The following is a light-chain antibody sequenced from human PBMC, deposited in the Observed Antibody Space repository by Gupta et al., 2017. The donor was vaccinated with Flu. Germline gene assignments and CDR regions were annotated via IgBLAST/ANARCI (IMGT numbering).Light chain of an antibody. CDR1: SSDVGSYNL. CDR2: EGS. V-gene: IGLV2-23*01. CDR3: CSYAGTITFYV. J-gene: IGLJ1*01. Sequence: SSDVGSYNLVSWYQQPPGKAPKLMIYEGSKRSSGVSNRFSGSKSGNTASLTISGLQAEDEADYYCCSYAGTITFYVFGTGTKVTVL.